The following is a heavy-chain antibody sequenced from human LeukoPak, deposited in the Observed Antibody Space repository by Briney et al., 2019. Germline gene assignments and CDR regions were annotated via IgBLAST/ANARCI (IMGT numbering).Heavy chain of an antibody. Sequence: XAMSWVXQAPGKGLEWVSAISGSGGSTYYADSVKGRFTISRDNSKNTLYLQMNSLRAEDTAVYYCAKESRSSGWFYWFDPWGQGTLVTVSS. CDR1: XA. V-gene: IGHV3-23*01. J-gene: IGHJ5*02. CDR3: AKESRSSGWFYWFDP. CDR2: ISGSGGST. D-gene: IGHD6-19*01.